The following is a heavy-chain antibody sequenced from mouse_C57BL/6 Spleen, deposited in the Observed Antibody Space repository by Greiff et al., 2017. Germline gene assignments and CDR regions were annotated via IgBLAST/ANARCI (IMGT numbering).Heavy chain of an antibody. V-gene: IGHV5-6*02. J-gene: IGHJ1*03. CDR1: GFTFSSYG. Sequence: DVMLVESGGDLVKPGGSLKLSCAASGFTFSSYGMSWVRQTPDKRLEWVATISSGGSYTYYPDSVKGRFTISRDNAKNTLYLQMSSLKSEDTAMYYCARHTGYWYFDVWGTGTTVTVSS. CDR3: ARHTGYWYFDV. CDR2: ISSGGSYT.